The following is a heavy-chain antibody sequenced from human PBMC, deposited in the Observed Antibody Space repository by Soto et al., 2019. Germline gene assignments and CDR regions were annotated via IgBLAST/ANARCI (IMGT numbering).Heavy chain of an antibody. CDR1: GFTFSSYS. D-gene: IGHD3-9*01. CDR2: ISSSSSYI. J-gene: IGHJ4*02. CDR3: ASYDYDILTGYYTIDY. V-gene: IGHV3-21*01. Sequence: GGSLILSCAASGFTFSSYSMNWVRQAPGKGLEWVSSISSSSSYIYYADSVKGRFTISRDNAKNSPYLQMNSLRAEDTAVYYCASYDYDILTGYYTIDYWGQGTLVTVSS.